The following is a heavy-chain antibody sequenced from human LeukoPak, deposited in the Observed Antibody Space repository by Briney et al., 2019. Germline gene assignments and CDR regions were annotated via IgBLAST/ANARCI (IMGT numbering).Heavy chain of an antibody. J-gene: IGHJ4*02. D-gene: IGHD5-24*01. CDR2: VYNNGNT. Sequence: PSENLSLTCTVSGGSISSYYWTWIRQAPGKGLEWIGSVYNNGNTNYNPSLKSRFTVSVDTSKNQFSLRLGSVAAADTAVYYCVAGRWLQQLYWGQGALVIDSS. CDR1: GGSISSYY. CDR3: VAGRWLQQLY. V-gene: IGHV4-59*03.